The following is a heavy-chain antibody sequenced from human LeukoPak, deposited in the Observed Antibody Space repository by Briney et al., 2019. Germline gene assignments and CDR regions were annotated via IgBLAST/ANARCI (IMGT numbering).Heavy chain of an antibody. V-gene: IGHV3-64*01. CDR2: ISSNGGST. CDR3: ARGSSGGDY. D-gene: IGHD3-10*01. J-gene: IGHJ4*02. CDR1: GFSFSNYA. Sequence: PGGSLRLSCAASGFSFSNYAMHWVRQAPGKGLEYVSAISSNGGSTDYANSVEGRFTISRDNSKNTLYLQMGSLRAEDMAVYYCARGSSGGDYWGQGTLVTVSS.